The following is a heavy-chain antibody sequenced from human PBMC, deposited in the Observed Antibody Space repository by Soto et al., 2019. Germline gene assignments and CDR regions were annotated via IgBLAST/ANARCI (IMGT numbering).Heavy chain of an antibody. CDR1: GFTFSSYG. J-gene: IGHJ4*02. CDR3: ASSHCSGGSCGLDY. D-gene: IGHD2-15*01. V-gene: IGHV3-33*01. CDR2: IWYDGSNK. Sequence: PGGSLRLSCAASGFTFSSYGMHWVRQAPGKGLEWVAVIWYDGSNKYYADSVKGRFTISRDNSKNTLYLQMNSLRAEDTAVYYCASSHCSGGSCGLDYWGQGTLVTVSS.